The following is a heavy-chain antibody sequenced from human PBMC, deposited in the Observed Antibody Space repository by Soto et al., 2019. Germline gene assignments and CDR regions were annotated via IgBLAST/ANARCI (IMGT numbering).Heavy chain of an antibody. D-gene: IGHD3-22*01. Sequence: GASVKVSCKASGGTFSSYAISWVRQAPGQGLEWMGGIIPIFGTANYAQKFQGRVTITADESTSTAYMELSSLRSEDTAVYYCARAYDSSGYDLDYFDYWGQGTLVTVSS. V-gene: IGHV1-69*13. CDR3: ARAYDSSGYDLDYFDY. CDR1: GGTFSSYA. J-gene: IGHJ4*02. CDR2: IIPIFGTA.